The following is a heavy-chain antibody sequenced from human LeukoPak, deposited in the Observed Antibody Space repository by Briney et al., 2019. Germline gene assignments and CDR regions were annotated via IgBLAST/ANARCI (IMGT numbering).Heavy chain of an antibody. V-gene: IGHV4-39*07. CDR3: ARGLWSAY. D-gene: IGHD3-10*01. J-gene: IGHJ4*02. CDR2: IYYTGNT. Sequence: SETLSLTCTVSGVSISSSYSYWGWIRQPPGMGLEWIGSIYYTGNTYYNPSLKSRVTISVDTSKNQFSLKLSSVTAADTAVYYCARGLWSAYWGQGTLVTVSS. CDR1: GVSISSSYSY.